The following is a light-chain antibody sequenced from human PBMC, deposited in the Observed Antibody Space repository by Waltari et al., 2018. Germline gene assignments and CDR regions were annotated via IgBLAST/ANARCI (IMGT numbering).Light chain of an antibody. V-gene: IGLV2-8*01. CDR2: EVN. CDR3: SSYAGSNYYV. Sequence: QSALTQPPSPSGSPGHSVTISGTGTSSVGGVVHAVPWYPQNPGKAPKLMIYEVNERPSGVPDRFSGAKSGNTASLTVSGLQAEDEADYYCSSYAGSNYYVFGTGTKVTVL. J-gene: IGLJ1*01. CDR1: SSVGGVVHA.